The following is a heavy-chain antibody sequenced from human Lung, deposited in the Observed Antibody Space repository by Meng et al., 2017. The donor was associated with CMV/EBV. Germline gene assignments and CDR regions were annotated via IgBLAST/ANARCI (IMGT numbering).Heavy chain of an antibody. Sequence: QVQLVESGGGVVQPGRSLRLSCAASGFTFSSYAMHWVRQAPCKGLEWVAVISYYGSNKYYADSVKGRFTISRDNSKDTLYLQMNSLRAEDTAVYYCARARQQLVRSDFDYWGQGTLVTVAS. D-gene: IGHD6-13*01. J-gene: IGHJ4*02. V-gene: IGHV3-30-3*01. CDR1: GFTFSSYA. CDR3: ARARQQLVRSDFDY. CDR2: ISYYGSNK.